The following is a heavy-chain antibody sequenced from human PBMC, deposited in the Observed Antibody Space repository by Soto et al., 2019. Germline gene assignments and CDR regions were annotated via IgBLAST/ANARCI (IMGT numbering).Heavy chain of an antibody. CDR3: ARHHVRGRTIAGAAEF. J-gene: IGHJ4*02. Sequence: QVQLQQWGAGLLKPSETLSLTCAVYGKSLSGYYWSWIRKPPGKALGWIGEINHSGNTTYNPSLKSRVTISVDTSKNQLFLNLSSVTAADTAMYFCARHHVRGRTIAGAAEFWGQGTLVTVSS. V-gene: IGHV4-34*01. CDR2: INHSGNT. CDR1: GKSLSGYY. D-gene: IGHD1-26*01.